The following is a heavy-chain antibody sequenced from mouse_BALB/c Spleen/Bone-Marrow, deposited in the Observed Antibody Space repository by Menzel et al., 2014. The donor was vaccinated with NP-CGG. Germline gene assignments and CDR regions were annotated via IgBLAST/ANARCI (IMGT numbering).Heavy chain of an antibody. CDR3: ARYYYGSSYFDY. V-gene: IGHV14-3*02. CDR2: IDPANGNT. Sequence: EVKLQESGAEIVKPGASVKSSCTTSGFNIEDSYIYWMKQRPEQGLVWIGRIDPANGNTKYDPKFQGKATITADTSSNTAYLQLSSLTSEDTAVYYCARYYYGSSYFDYWGQGTTLTVSS. J-gene: IGHJ2*01. CDR1: GFNIEDSY. D-gene: IGHD1-1*01.